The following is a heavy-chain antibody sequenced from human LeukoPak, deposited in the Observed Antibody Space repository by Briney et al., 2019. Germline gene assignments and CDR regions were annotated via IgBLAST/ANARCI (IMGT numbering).Heavy chain of an antibody. CDR3: ARVKGVFAPFDS. CDR2: IGSGSSAI. D-gene: IGHD2-8*01. CDR1: GFTFSSYT. V-gene: IGHV3-48*02. J-gene: IGHJ4*02. Sequence: GGSLRLSCAASGFTFSSYTMNWVRQAPGKGLEWVSSIGSGSSAIYYADSVKGRFTISRDNAKNSLYLQMNSLRDEHTAVHYCARVKGVFAPFDSWGQGTLVTVSS.